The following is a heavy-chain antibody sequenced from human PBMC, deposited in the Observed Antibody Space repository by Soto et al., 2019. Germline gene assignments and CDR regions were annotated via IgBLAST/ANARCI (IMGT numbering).Heavy chain of an antibody. D-gene: IGHD2-15*01. J-gene: IGHJ6*02. CDR1: GFTFSSYG. V-gene: IGHV3-33*01. Sequence: QVQLVESGGGVVQPGRSLRLSCAASGFTFSSYGMHWVRQAPGKGLEWVAVIWYDGSNKYYADSVKGRFTISRDNPKNTLYLQMNSLRAEDTAVYYCASEYCSGGSCHYYGMDAWGQGTTVTVSS. CDR3: ASEYCSGGSCHYYGMDA. CDR2: IWYDGSNK.